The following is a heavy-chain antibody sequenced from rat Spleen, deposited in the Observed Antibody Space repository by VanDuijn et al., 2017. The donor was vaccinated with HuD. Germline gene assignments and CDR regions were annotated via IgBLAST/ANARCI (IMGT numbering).Heavy chain of an antibody. CDR1: GFSLTTYS. Sequence: QVQLKESGPGLVQPSETLSLTCTVPGFSLTTYSVSWVRQSSGKGPEWMGKMWYDGDTAYNSALKSRLSISRDTSKNQVFLRMNSLQSDDTGTYYCTKDLYSFDSWGQGVMVTVSS. V-gene: IGHV2-63*01. CDR2: MWYDGDT. CDR3: TKDLYSFDS. J-gene: IGHJ2*01.